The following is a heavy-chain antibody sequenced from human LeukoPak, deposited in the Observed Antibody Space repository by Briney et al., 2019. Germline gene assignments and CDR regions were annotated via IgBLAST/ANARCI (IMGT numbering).Heavy chain of an antibody. CDR2: IIPIFGIA. CDR3: ARLLSGTTGIDGYDI. CDR1: GGTFSSYA. J-gene: IGHJ3*02. D-gene: IGHD1-7*01. V-gene: IGHV1-69*04. Sequence: GASVKVSCKASGGTFSSYAISWVRQAPGQGLEWMGRIIPIFGIANYAQKFQGRVTITADKSTSTAYMELSSLTSEDTAVYYCARLLSGTTGIDGYDIWGQGTMLTVSS.